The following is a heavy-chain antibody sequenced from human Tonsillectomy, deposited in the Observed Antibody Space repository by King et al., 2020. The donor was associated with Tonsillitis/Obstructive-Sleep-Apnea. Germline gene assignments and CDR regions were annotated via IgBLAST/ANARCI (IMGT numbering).Heavy chain of an antibody. CDR2: INQSGST. Sequence: VQLQQWGAGLLRPSETLSLTCAVSGGSFGIYYWSWLRQPPGKGLEWIGEINQSGSTNYNPSLKSRVTISVDTSKKQLSLRLNSVTAADTAVYYCARPLAAHYGFWSGDYWGRAFDIWGQGTMVTVSS. J-gene: IGHJ3*02. CDR3: ARPLAAHYGFWSGDYWGRAFDI. D-gene: IGHD3-3*01. CDR1: GGSFGIYY. V-gene: IGHV4-34*01.